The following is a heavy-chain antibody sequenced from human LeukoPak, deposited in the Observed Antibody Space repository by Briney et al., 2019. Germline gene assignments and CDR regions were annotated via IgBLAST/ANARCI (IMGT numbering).Heavy chain of an antibody. Sequence: VASVTVSCKASGYTFTGYGLNWVRQAPGQGLEWMGWISAYNGNTNYAQKLQGRVTMTTDTSTSTAYMELRSLRSDDTAVYYCARESTLDPWGQGTLVTVSS. V-gene: IGHV1-18*04. CDR2: ISAYNGNT. D-gene: IGHD2-15*01. CDR3: ARESTLDP. CDR1: GYTFTGYG. J-gene: IGHJ5*02.